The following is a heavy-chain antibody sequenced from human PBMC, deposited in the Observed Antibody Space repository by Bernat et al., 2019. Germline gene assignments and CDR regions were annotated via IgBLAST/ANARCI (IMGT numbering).Heavy chain of an antibody. Sequence: GSSVKVSCKASGGTFSSYAISWVRQAPGQGPEWMGGIIPIFGTANYAQKFQGRVTITADESTSTAYMELSSLRSEDTAVYYCAREFRGSWNPSDDAFDIWGQGTMVTVSS. J-gene: IGHJ3*02. CDR2: IIPIFGTA. CDR1: GGTFSSYA. V-gene: IGHV1-69*01. CDR3: AREFRGSWNPSDDAFDI. D-gene: IGHD1-1*01.